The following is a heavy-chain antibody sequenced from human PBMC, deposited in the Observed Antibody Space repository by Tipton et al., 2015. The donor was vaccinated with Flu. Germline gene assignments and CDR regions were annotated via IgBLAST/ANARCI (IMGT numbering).Heavy chain of an antibody. V-gene: IGHV4-39*07. Sequence: GLVKPSETLSLTCGVSGDSVRSSNYYWGWIRQPPGKGLEWIGNTFHSGNTYLNPSLKSRVTISIDTSKNQFSLKLSSVTAADTAVYYCARRDYSNYVSDPKNGFDSWGQGTLVTVSS. CDR2: TFHSGNT. CDR1: GDSVRSSNYY. D-gene: IGHD4-11*01. CDR3: ARRDYSNYVSDPKNGFDS. J-gene: IGHJ5*01.